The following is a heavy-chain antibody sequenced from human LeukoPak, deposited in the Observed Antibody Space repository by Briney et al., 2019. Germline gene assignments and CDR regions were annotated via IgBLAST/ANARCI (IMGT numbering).Heavy chain of an antibody. CDR2: IYTSGNS. V-gene: IGHV4-4*07. Sequence: SETLSLTCTFSGGSISSYYWSWIRQPAGKGLEWIGRIYTSGNSNYSPSLKSRVTMSVDTSKNQFSLKLSSVTAADTAVYYCARRSMVRGPKGWFDPWGQGTLVTVSS. J-gene: IGHJ5*02. D-gene: IGHD3-10*01. CDR1: GGSISSYY. CDR3: ARRSMVRGPKGWFDP.